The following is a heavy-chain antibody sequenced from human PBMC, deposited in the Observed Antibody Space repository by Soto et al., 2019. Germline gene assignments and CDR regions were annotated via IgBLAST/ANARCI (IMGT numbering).Heavy chain of an antibody. CDR1: GFSLRSDW. CDR2: IKEDGSVK. V-gene: IGHV3-7*01. Sequence: LRLSCAAIGFSLRSDWMAWVRQIPGKGLEFVANIKEDGSVKNYVDSVKGRLSISRDNDKNSLYLQMNSLRAEDTAVYYCGTDRWGGAFDMWGQGTTVTVSS. CDR3: GTDRWGGAFDM. D-gene: IGHD3-10*01. J-gene: IGHJ3*02.